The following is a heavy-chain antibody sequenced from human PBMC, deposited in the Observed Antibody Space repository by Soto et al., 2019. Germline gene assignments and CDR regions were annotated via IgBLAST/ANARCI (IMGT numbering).Heavy chain of an antibody. V-gene: IGHV6-1*01. Sequence: SQTLSLTCAISGDSVSRNSAAWNWIRQSPSRGLEWLGRTYYRSKWYNDYAVSVKSRITINPDTSKNQFSLQLNSVTPEDTAVYYCTRVGYCSGGSCYHYYGMDVWGQGTTVTVSS. CDR1: GDSVSRNSAA. J-gene: IGHJ6*02. CDR2: TYYRSKWYN. D-gene: IGHD2-15*01. CDR3: TRVGYCSGGSCYHYYGMDV.